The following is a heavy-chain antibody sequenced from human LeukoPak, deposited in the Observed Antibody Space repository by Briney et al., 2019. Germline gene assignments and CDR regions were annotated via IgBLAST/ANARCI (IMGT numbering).Heavy chain of an antibody. J-gene: IGHJ4*02. CDR3: AGYDSSGYFFDY. Sequence: GGSLRLSCAASGFTVSSNYMSWIRQAPGKGLEWVSYISSSGSTIYYADSVKGRFTISRDNAKNSLYLQMNSLRAEDTAVYYCAGYDSSGYFFDYWGQGTLVTVSS. V-gene: IGHV3-11*01. CDR2: ISSSGSTI. D-gene: IGHD3-22*01. CDR1: GFTVSSNY.